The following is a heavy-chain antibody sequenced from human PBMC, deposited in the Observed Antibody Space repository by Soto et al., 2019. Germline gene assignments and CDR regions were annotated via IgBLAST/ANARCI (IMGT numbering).Heavy chain of an antibody. J-gene: IGHJ4*02. D-gene: IGHD3-10*01. CDR1: GGSFSGYY. CDR3: ARGPLMTYYYNSASRDRGYFDF. V-gene: IGHV4-34*01. Sequence: SETLSLTCAVSGGSFSGYYWNWIRQPPGKGLEWLGEISRSGSATYNPSLKGRVTTSVDTSRNQISLNVTSVTAADTAVYYCARGPLMTYYYNSASRDRGYFDFWGQGTLVTVSS. CDR2: ISRSGSA.